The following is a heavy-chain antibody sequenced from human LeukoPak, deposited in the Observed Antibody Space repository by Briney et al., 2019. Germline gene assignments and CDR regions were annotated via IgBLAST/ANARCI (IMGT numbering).Heavy chain of an antibody. Sequence: ASVKVSCKASGHTFTRYYMHWVRQAPGQGLEWMGIINPSGGRTSYSQKFQARVTMTRDTPTSTVYMELSSLRSEDTAVYYCARPAFNEISYYYYGMDVWGQGTTVTVSS. D-gene: IGHD3-3*02. CDR2: INPSGGRT. CDR3: ARPAFNEISYYYYGMDV. CDR1: GHTFTRYY. V-gene: IGHV1-46*01. J-gene: IGHJ6*02.